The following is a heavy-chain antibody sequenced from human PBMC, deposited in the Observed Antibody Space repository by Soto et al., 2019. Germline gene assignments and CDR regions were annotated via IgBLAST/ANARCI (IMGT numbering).Heavy chain of an antibody. J-gene: IGHJ4*02. V-gene: IGHV4-4*07. Sequence: PSETLSLTCTVSGGSISSYYWSWIGQPAGKGLEWIGRIYTSGSTNYNPSLKSRVTMSVDTSKNQFSLKLSSVTAADTAVYYCARDLWRSGDEGDYFDYWGQGTQVTVS. CDR1: GGSISSYY. D-gene: IGHD2-15*01. CDR2: IYTSGST. CDR3: ARDLWRSGDEGDYFDY.